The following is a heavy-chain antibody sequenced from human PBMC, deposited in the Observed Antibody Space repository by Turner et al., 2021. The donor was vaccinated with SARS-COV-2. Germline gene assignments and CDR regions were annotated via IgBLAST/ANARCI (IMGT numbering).Heavy chain of an antibody. CDR2: IYYSVST. CDR1: GGSISSSSYY. V-gene: IGHV4-39*01. CDR3: AILPVGYYGSGSYYHYGMDV. Sequence: QLQLQESGPGLVKPSETLSLTCTVSGGSISSSSYYWGWIRQPPGKGLEWIGSIYYSVSTYYNPSLKSRVTISVDTSKNQFSLKLSSVTAADTAVYYCAILPVGYYGSGSYYHYGMDVWGQGTTVTVSS. J-gene: IGHJ6*02. D-gene: IGHD3-10*01.